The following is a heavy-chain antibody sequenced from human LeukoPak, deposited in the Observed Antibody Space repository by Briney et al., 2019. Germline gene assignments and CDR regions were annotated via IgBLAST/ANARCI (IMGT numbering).Heavy chain of an antibody. CDR1: GFTFSDYY. Sequence: GGSLRLSCAASGFTFSDYYMSWIRQAPGKGLEWVSSISSSSSYIYYADSVKGRFTISRDNAKNSLYLQMSSLRAEDTAVYYCTTRRTYYYGSGSYQQTDYWGQGTLVTVSS. CDR3: TTRRTYYYGSGSYQQTDY. D-gene: IGHD3-10*01. V-gene: IGHV3-11*03. CDR2: ISSSSSYI. J-gene: IGHJ4*02.